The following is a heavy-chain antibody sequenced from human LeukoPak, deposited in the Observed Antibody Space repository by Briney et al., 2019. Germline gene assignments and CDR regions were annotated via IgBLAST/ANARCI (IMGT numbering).Heavy chain of an antibody. CDR2: IYYSGST. D-gene: IGHD5-24*01. CDR3: ARVSRYYFDY. J-gene: IGHJ4*02. Sequence: SETLSLTWTVSGGSISSSSYYWGWIRQPPGKGLEWIGSIYYSGSTYYNPSIKSRVTISVDTSKNQFSLKLSSVTAADTAVYYCARVSRYYFDYWGQGTLVTVSS. V-gene: IGHV4-39*07. CDR1: GGSISSSSYY.